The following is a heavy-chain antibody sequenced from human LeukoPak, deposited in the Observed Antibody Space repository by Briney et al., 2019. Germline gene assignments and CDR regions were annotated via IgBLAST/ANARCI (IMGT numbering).Heavy chain of an antibody. J-gene: IGHJ6*02. CDR1: GYTFTSYD. CDR3: ARDEYQLLYYYYGMDV. CDR2: IIPIFGTA. Sequence: GASVKVSCKASGYTFTSYDINWVRQAPGQGLEWMGGIIPIFGTANYAQKFQGRVTITADESTSTAYMELSSLRSEDTAVYYCARDEYQLLYYYYGMDVWGQGTTVTVSS. D-gene: IGHD2-2*01. V-gene: IGHV1-69*13.